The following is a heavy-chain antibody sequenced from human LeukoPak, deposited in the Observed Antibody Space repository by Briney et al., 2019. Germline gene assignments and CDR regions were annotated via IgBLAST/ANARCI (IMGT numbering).Heavy chain of an antibody. CDR2: ISAYNGNT. CDR1: GYTFTGYY. D-gene: IGHD3-10*01. J-gene: IGHJ4*02. V-gene: IGHV1-18*04. CDR3: ARKGSLLWFGELNYYFDY. Sequence: ASVKVSCKASGYTFTGYYMHWVRQAPGQGLEWMGWISAYNGNTNYAQKLQGRVTMTTDTSTSTAYIELRSLRSDDTAVYYCARKGSLLWFGELNYYFDYWGQGTLVTVSS.